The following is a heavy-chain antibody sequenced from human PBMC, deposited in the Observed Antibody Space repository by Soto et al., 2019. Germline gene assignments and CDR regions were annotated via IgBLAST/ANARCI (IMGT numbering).Heavy chain of an antibody. CDR2: MNPNSGNT. CDR1: GYTFTSYD. CDR3: ARGRYYYGSGSYVNWFDP. V-gene: IGHV1-8*01. J-gene: IGHJ5*02. Sequence: QVQLVQSGAEVKKPGASVKVSCKASGYTFTSYDINWVRQATGQGLEWMGWMNPNSGNTGYAQKFQGRVTMTRNTSISTAYMELSSLRSEDTAMYYCARGRYYYGSGSYVNWFDPWGQGTLVTVSS. D-gene: IGHD3-10*01.